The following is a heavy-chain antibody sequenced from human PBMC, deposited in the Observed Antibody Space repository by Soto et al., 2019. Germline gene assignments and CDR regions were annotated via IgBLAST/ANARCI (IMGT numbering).Heavy chain of an antibody. J-gene: IGHJ6*02. CDR1: GGSISSSSYS. D-gene: IGHD3-9*01. Sequence: SEPLSLTCTVSGGSISSSSYSWGWIRQPPGKGLEWIGSIYYSGSTYYNPSLKSRVTISVDTSKNQFSLKLSSVTAADTAVYYCARLHYYDILTGHPKYYYYGMDVWGQGTTVT. CDR2: IYYSGST. CDR3: ARLHYYDILTGHPKYYYYGMDV. V-gene: IGHV4-39*01.